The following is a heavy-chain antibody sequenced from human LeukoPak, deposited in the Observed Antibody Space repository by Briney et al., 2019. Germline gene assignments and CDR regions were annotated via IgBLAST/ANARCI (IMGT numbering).Heavy chain of an antibody. CDR1: GGSISSSSYY. CDR2: INHSGST. V-gene: IGHV4-39*07. CDR3: ALPYNWFDP. J-gene: IGHJ5*02. Sequence: SETLSLTCTVSGGSISSSSYYWGWIRQPPGRGLEWIGEINHSGSTNYNPSLKSRVTISVDTSKNQFSLKLSSVTAADTAVYYCALPYNWFDPWGQGTLVTVSS.